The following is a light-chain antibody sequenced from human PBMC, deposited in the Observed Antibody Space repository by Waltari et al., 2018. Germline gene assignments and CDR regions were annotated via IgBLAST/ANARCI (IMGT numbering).Light chain of an antibody. Sequence: DIQMTQSPSSLSASVGDRVTISCRASQSITGYLNWYQQKPGQAPKLLGYTASSLQSGIPLRFSGGGSGTDFTLTISSLQPEDFATYYCQQSYSTPYTFGQGTKLEIK. CDR1: QSITGY. V-gene: IGKV1-39*01. J-gene: IGKJ2*01. CDR3: QQSYSTPYT. CDR2: TAS.